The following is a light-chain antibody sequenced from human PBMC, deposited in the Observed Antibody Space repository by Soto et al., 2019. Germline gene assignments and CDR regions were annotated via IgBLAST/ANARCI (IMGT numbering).Light chain of an antibody. V-gene: IGKV1-5*01. CDR2: HAS. Sequence: DMQMTQSPSTLSAYVGDTVTITCRANESLSVWLAWYQQKTGEANRFLIYHASTLQRGVPSRFSGSGSGTEFTLTISNLQPNYFATYYCQHYSGNSARTFGQGTRVDIK. CDR1: ESLSVW. J-gene: IGKJ1*01. CDR3: QHYSGNSART.